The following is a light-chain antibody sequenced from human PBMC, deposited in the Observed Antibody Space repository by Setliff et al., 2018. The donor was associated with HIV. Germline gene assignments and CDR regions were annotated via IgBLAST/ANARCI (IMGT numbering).Light chain of an antibody. Sequence: SALTQPRSVSGSPGQSVTISCTGTSSVVGASNSVSWYQHHPGKAPKVIRYDVSDRPSGFSDRFSGSKSGNTASLTIAGLQAEDVADYYFCSYAGSYTSLYGFGTGTNATVL. V-gene: IGLV2-11*01. CDR1: SSVVGASNS. CDR2: DVS. CDR3: CSYAGSYTSLYG. J-gene: IGLJ1*01.